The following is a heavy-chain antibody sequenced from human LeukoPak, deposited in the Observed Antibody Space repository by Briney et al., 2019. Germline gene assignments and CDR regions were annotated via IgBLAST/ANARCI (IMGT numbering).Heavy chain of an antibody. CDR3: ARFKVGTTLAFDY. J-gene: IGHJ4*02. Sequence: SETLSLTCTVSGGSIISSPGSISSSSSYWAWIRQPPGKGLEWIGGIYYSDRGSTYYNPSLKSRVTISVDTSKNQYSLRLSSVTATDTAVYYYARFKVGTTLAFDYWGQGTLVTVSS. CDR2: IYYSDRGST. CDR1: GGSIISSPGSISSSSSY. D-gene: IGHD2/OR15-2a*01. V-gene: IGHV4-39*01.